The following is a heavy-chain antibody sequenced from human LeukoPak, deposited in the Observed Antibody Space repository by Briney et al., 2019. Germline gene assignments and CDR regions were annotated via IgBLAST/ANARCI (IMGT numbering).Heavy chain of an antibody. CDR2: INPNSGGT. CDR1: GYTFTGYY. V-gene: IGHV1-2*02. D-gene: IGHD6-13*01. CDR3: ARDAVAAAGGYYYYMDV. J-gene: IGHJ6*03. Sequence: EASVKVSCKASGYTFTGYYMHWVRQAPGQGLEWMGWINPNSGGTNYAQKFQGRVTMTRDTSISTACMELSRLRFDDTAVYYCARDAVAAAGGYYYYMDVWGKGTTVTVSS.